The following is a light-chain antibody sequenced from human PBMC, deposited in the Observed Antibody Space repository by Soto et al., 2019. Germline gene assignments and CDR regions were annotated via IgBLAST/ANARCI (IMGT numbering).Light chain of an antibody. CDR2: DSS. V-gene: IGKV1D-13*01. J-gene: IGKJ2*03. CDR1: QGIATV. Sequence: IQLTQSPSSLSAAVGDRVTITCRASQGIATVLAWYQQKPGKAPEFLIFDSSILGTGVPSRFSGSGSETDFTLTISSLQPEDFATYSCQQFHHYPYSFGQGTKVEI. CDR3: QQFHHYPYS.